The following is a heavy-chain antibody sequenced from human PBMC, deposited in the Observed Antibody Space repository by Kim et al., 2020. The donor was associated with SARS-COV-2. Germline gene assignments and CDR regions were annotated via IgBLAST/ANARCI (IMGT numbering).Heavy chain of an antibody. J-gene: IGHJ4*02. Sequence: GGSLILSCAASGFTFSTYWMTWVRQAPGKGLEWVANINQGGTEKYYVDSVKGRFTISRDNAKNSLFLDVNSRRVEDTAVYYCARTHYGDYVWGQGTLVTVSS. D-gene: IGHD4-17*01. CDR3: ARTHYGDYV. CDR2: INQGGTEK. V-gene: IGHV3-7*01. CDR1: GFTFSTYW.